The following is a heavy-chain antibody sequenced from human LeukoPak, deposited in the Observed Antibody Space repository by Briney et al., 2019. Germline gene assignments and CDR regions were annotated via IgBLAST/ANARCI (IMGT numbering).Heavy chain of an antibody. CDR1: GFTFSSYS. Sequence: GGSLRLSCAASGFTFSSYSMNWVRQAPGKGLKWVSSISSSSSYIYYADSGKGRFTISRDNAKNSLYLQMNSLRAEDTAVYYCARDVAVVGRFTDYWGQGTLVTVSS. V-gene: IGHV3-21*01. CDR2: ISSSSSYI. CDR3: ARDVAVVGRFTDY. J-gene: IGHJ4*02. D-gene: IGHD6-19*01.